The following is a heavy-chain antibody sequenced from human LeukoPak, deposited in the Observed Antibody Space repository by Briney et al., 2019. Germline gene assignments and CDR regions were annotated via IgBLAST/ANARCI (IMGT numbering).Heavy chain of an antibody. CDR1: GGSLSSYY. CDR3: ASSPVNYYDTRGYFDY. CDR2: IYYSGST. D-gene: IGHD3-22*01. V-gene: IGHV4-59*08. J-gene: IGHJ4*02. Sequence: SETLSLTCTVSGGSLSSYYWSWIRQPPGKGLEWIGYIYYSGSTNYNPSLKSRVTISVDTSKNQFSLKLSSVTVADTAVYYCASSPVNYYDTRGYFDYWGQGTLVTVSS.